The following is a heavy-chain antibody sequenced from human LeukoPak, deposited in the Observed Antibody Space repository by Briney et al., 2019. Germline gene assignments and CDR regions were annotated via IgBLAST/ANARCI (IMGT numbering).Heavy chain of an antibody. J-gene: IGHJ4*02. CDR2: ISGSGGST. CDR1: GFTFSRYA. CDR3: ANSRGSTVVTSDY. D-gene: IGHD4-23*01. V-gene: IGHV3-23*01. Sequence: GGSLRLSCAASGFTFSRYAMSWVCQAPGKGLEWVSAISGSGGSTYYADSVKGRFTISRDNSKNTLYLQMNSLRAEDTAVYYCANSRGSTVVTSDYWGQGTLVTVSS.